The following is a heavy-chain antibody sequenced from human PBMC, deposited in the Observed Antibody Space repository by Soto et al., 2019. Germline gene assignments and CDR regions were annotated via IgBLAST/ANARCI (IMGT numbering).Heavy chain of an antibody. J-gene: IGHJ6*03. V-gene: IGHV3-72*01. CDR2: TRNKANSYTT. CDR1: GFTFSDHY. Sequence: GGSLRLSCAASGFTFSDHYMDWVRQAPGKGLERVGRTRNKANSYTTEYAASVKGRFTISRDDSKNSLYLQMNSLKTEDTAVYFCAIELLLFGDSVDPFSREYYYYYYMDVWGKGTTVTVSS. D-gene: IGHD3-10*01. CDR3: AIELLLFGDSVDPFSREYYYYYYMDV.